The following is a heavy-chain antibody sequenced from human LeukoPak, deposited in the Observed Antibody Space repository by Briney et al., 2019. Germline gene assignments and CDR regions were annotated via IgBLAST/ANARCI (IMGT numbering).Heavy chain of an antibody. CDR2: ISAYDGDT. J-gene: IGHJ4*02. CDR3: ARGLYSSSWYFDY. V-gene: IGHV1-18*01. CDR1: GYSFNSYG. D-gene: IGHD6-13*01. Sequence: ASVKVSCKASGYSFNSYGICWVRQAPGQGLEWMGWISAYDGDTNYAQSLQGRVTMTTDTSTTTAYMELTGLRSDDTAVYYCARGLYSSSWYFDYWGQGTLVTVSS.